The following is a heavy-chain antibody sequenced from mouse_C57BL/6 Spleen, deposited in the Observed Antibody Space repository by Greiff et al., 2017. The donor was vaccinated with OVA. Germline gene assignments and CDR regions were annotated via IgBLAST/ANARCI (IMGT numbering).Heavy chain of an antibody. D-gene: IGHD1-1*01. CDR1: GFSFNTYA. V-gene: IGHV10-1*01. J-gene: IGHJ1*03. CDR2: IRSKSNNYAT. CDR3: VRHESYYYGSSYGYFDV. Sequence: EVQLQESGGGLVQPKGSLKLSCAASGFSFNTYAMNWVRQAPGKGLEWVARIRSKSNNYATYYADSVKDRFTISRDDSESMLYLQMNNLKTEDTAMYYCVRHESYYYGSSYGYFDVWGTGTPVTVSS.